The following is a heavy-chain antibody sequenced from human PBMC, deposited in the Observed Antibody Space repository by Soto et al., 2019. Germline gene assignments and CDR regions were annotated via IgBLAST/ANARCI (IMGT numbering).Heavy chain of an antibody. CDR3: ARDLNGRYCSGGSCPNYGMDV. V-gene: IGHV3-33*01. CDR1: GFTFSSYG. J-gene: IGHJ6*02. Sequence: GGSLRLSCAASGFTFSSYGMHWVRQAPGKGLEWVAVIWYDGSNKYYADSVKGRFTITRENSKNTLYLQMNSLRAEDTAVYYCARDLNGRYCSGGSCPNYGMDVWGQGTTVTVSS. D-gene: IGHD2-15*01. CDR2: IWYDGSNK.